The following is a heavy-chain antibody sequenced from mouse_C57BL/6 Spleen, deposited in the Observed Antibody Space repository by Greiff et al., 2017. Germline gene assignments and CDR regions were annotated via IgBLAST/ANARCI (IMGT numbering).Heavy chain of an antibody. CDR3: AGGGSSGCGSTSAMDY. V-gene: IGHV1-80*01. D-gene: IGHD3-2*02. Sequence: VQVQQSGAELVKPGASVKISCKASGYAFSSYWMHWVKQRPGQGLEWIGQIYPGDGDTNYNGKFKGKATLTADKSSSTAYMQLSSLTSEDSAVYVCAGGGSSGCGSTSAMDYWGQGTTLTVSS. CDR1: GYAFSSYW. CDR2: IYPGDGDT. J-gene: IGHJ4*01.